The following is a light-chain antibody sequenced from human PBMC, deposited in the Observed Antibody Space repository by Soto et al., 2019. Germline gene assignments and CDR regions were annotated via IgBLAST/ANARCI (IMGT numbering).Light chain of an antibody. CDR2: EVS. CDR3: SSYTRSSHVV. CDR1: SSDVGGYNY. J-gene: IGLJ2*01. V-gene: IGLV2-14*01. Sequence: QSALTQPASVSGSPGQSITISCTGTSSDVGGYNYVSWYQQHPGKAPKLMIYEVSNRPSGVSNRFSGSKSGNTASLTISGLQAEDEADYYCSSYTRSSHVVFGGGTKLPS.